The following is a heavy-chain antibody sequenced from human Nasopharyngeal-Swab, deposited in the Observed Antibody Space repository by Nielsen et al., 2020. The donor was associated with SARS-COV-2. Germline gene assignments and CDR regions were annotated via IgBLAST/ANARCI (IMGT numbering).Heavy chain of an antibody. D-gene: IGHD3-16*02. CDR3: AGELGLSGLGYYYYGMDV. CDR2: ISAYNGNT. J-gene: IGHJ6*02. Sequence: ASVKVSCKASGYTFTSYGISWVRQAPGQGLEWMGWISAYNGNTNYAQKLQGRVTMTTDTSTSTAYMELRSLRSDDTAVYYCAGELGLSGLGYYYYGMDVWGQGTTVTVSS. CDR1: GYTFTSYG. V-gene: IGHV1-18*01.